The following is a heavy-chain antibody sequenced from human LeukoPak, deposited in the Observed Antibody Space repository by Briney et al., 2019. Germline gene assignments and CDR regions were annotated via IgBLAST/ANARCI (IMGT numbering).Heavy chain of an antibody. Sequence: PGGSVRLSCAASGFILKKYGMTWVRQAPGKGLQWVAGVTGTGHKTFYADSAKGRFTISRDDANNTMSLHINSLRVEDSAIYYCTKDAKYCDSYLCHLDYFQYWGQGILVTVSS. J-gene: IGHJ4*02. V-gene: IGHV3-23*01. CDR3: TKDAKYCDSYLCHLDYFQY. CDR1: GFILKKYG. D-gene: IGHD2-21*01. CDR2: VTGTGHKT.